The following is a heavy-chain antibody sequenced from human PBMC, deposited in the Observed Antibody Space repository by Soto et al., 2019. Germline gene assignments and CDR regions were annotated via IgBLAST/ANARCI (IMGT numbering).Heavy chain of an antibody. CDR1: GGSMSNFY. CDR2: IYYNGNT. D-gene: IGHD2-15*01. V-gene: IGHV4-59*01. J-gene: IGHJ4*02. CDR3: ARGGWSLDD. Sequence: QVQLQESGPGLVKPSETLSLTCTVSGGSMSNFYWSWIRQPPGKGLEWIGYIYYNGNTNYNPSLRSRITISVDTSKNQFSLKLNSVTAADTAVYYGARGGWSLDDWGQGALVTVSS.